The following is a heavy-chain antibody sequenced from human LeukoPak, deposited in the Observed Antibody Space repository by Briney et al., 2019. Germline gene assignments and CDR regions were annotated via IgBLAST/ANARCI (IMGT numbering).Heavy chain of an antibody. CDR1: GFTFSDYY. Sequence: PGGSLRLSCAASGFTFSDYYMSWIRQAPGKGLEWVSYISSSGSTIYYADSVKGRFTISRDNAKNSLYPQMNSLRAEDTAVYYCARLALRGDPYYLDYWGQGTPVTVSS. V-gene: IGHV3-11*01. J-gene: IGHJ4*02. CDR3: ARLALRGDPYYLDY. CDR2: ISSSGSTI. D-gene: IGHD4-17*01.